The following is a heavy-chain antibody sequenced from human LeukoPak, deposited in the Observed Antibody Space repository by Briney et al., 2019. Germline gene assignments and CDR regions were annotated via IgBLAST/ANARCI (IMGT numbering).Heavy chain of an antibody. CDR2: IYYSGST. Sequence: SETLSLTCTVSGGSISSYYWSWIRQPPGKGLEWIGYIYYSGSTNYNPSLKSRVTISVDTSKNQFSLKLSSVTAADMAVYYCAISSGWYYFDYWGQGTLVTVSS. CDR1: GGSISSYY. J-gene: IGHJ4*02. V-gene: IGHV4-59*01. D-gene: IGHD6-19*01. CDR3: AISSGWYYFDY.